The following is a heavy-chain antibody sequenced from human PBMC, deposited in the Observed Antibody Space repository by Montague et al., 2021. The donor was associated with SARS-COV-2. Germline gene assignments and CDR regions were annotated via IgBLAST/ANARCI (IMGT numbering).Heavy chain of an antibody. Sequence: TLSLTCTVSGDSITSKTHYWDWVRQPAGKGLEWIGRLLTSGATNFTLYLKSRLTISRDTYKNEFYLKLSSATAADTAVYYCARDAPHFDFWRGHYGDKYYMDIWGKGTTVTVS. CDR3: ARDAPHFDFWRGHYGDKYYMDI. CDR1: GDSITSKTHY. J-gene: IGHJ6*03. CDR2: LLTSGAT. D-gene: IGHD3-3*01. V-gene: IGHV4-61*02.